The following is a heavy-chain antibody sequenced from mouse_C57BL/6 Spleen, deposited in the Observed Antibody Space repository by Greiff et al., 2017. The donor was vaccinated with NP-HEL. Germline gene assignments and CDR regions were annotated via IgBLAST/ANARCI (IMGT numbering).Heavy chain of an antibody. V-gene: IGHV5-17*01. J-gene: IGHJ3*01. CDR2: ISSGSSTI. Sequence: EVKLVESGGGLVKPGGSLKLSCAASGFTFSDYGMHWVRQAPEKGLEWVAYISSGSSTIYYVDTVKGRFTISRDNAKNTLFLQMTSLRSEDTAMYYCATVDSSGYVWCAYWGQGTLVTVSA. CDR1: GFTFSDYG. CDR3: ATVDSSGYVWCAY. D-gene: IGHD3-2*02.